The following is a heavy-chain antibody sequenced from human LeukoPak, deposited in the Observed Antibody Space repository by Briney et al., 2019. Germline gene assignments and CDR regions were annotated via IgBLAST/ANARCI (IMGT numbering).Heavy chain of an antibody. V-gene: IGHV1-2*02. CDR3: ARNYDSSGYYSPLGY. D-gene: IGHD3-22*01. CDR2: INPNSGGT. J-gene: IGHJ4*02. Sequence: ASVTVSCKASGYTFSGYFMHWVRQAPGQGLEWMGWINPNSGGTNYAQKFQGRVTMTRDTSISTAYMELSRLRSDDTAVYYCARNYDSSGYYSPLGYWGQGTLVTVSS. CDR1: GYTFSGYF.